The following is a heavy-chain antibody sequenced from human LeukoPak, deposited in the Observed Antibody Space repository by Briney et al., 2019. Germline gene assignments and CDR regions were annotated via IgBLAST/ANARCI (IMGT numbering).Heavy chain of an antibody. D-gene: IGHD5-18*01. CDR2: ISWNSGSI. CDR1: GFTFDDYA. Sequence: GRSLRLSCAASGFTFDDYAMDWVRQAPGKGLEWVSGISWNSGSIGYADSVKGRFTISRDNAKNSLYLQMNSLRAEDMALYYCGREATGLHYWGQGTLVTVSS. J-gene: IGHJ4*02. CDR3: GREATGLHY. V-gene: IGHV3-9*03.